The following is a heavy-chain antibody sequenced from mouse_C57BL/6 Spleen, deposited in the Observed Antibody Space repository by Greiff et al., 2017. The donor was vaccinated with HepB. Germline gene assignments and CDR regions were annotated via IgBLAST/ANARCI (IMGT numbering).Heavy chain of an antibody. CDR2: ISSGSSTI. V-gene: IGHV5-17*01. CDR1: GFTFSDYG. J-gene: IGHJ2*01. CDR3: ARPYYYGSTYFDY. D-gene: IGHD1-1*01. Sequence: EVQVVESGGGLVKPGGFLKLSCAASGFTFSDYGMHWVRQAPEKGLEWVAYISSGSSTIYYADTVKGRFTISRDNAKNTLFLQMTSLRSEDTAMYYCARPYYYGSTYFDYWGQGTTLTVSS.